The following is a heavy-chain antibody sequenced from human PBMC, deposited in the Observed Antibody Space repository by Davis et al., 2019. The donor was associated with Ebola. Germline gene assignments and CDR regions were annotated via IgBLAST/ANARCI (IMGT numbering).Heavy chain of an antibody. V-gene: IGHV3-13*05. J-gene: IGHJ4*02. Sequence: PGGSLRLSCAASGFTFSSYDMHWVRQATGKGLEWVSAIGTAGDPYYPGSVKGRFTISRDNSKNTLYLQMNSLRAEDTAVYYCARSRGYDFWSGYSYWGQGTLVTVSS. CDR3: ARSRGYDFWSGYSY. D-gene: IGHD3-3*01. CDR1: GFTFSSYD. CDR2: IGTAGDP.